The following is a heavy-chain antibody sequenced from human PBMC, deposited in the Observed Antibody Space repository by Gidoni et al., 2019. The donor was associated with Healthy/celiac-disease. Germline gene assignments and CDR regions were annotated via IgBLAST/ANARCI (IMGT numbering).Heavy chain of an antibody. CDR2: IYYSGST. Sequence: QLQLQESGPGLVTPSETLSLTCTVSGGSISSSSYYWGWIRQPPGKGLEWIGSIYYSGSTYYNPSLKSRVTISVDTSKNQFSLKLSSVTAADTAVYYCATRVYAKGGIDYWGQGTLVTVSS. CDR3: ATRVYAKGGIDY. V-gene: IGHV4-39*01. CDR1: GGSISSSSYY. D-gene: IGHD2-8*01. J-gene: IGHJ4*02.